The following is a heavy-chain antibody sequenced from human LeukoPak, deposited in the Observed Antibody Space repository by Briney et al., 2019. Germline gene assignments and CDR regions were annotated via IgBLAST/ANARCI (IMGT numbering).Heavy chain of an antibody. CDR3: ARVGEGGVNSSSYYMDV. CDR2: IISIVGTA. J-gene: IGHJ6*03. V-gene: IGHV1-69*05. Sequence: ASVKLSCKASGGTFSSYAISWVRQAPGQGLEWMGGIISIVGTANYAQTVQGRVTITTDESTSTAYMELSRLRSEDTAVYYCARVGEGGVNSSSYYMDVWGKGTTVTVSS. CDR1: GGTFSSYA. D-gene: IGHD3-16*01.